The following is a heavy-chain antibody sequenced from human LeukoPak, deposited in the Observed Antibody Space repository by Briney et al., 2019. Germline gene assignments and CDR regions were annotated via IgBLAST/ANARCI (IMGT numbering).Heavy chain of an antibody. V-gene: IGHV5-51*01. CDR2: IYPGDSDT. CDR3: GRSKILGGGQRFFNF. CDR1: GYSFTSYW. Sequence: GESLKISCKGSGYSFTSYWIGWVRQMPGKGLEWMGIIYPGDSDTRYSPSFQGQVTISADKSISTAYLQWSSLKASDTAMYYCGRSKILGGGQRFFNFWGKGKRSTVS. D-gene: IGHD3-16*01. J-gene: IGHJ3*01.